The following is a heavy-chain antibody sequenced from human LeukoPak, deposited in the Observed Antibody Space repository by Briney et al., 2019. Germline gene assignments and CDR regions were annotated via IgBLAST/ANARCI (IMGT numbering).Heavy chain of an antibody. V-gene: IGHV4-4*07. CDR1: GGSISSYY. CDR3: ARHSGGPYYYDSSGYNNWFDP. Sequence: SETLSLTCTVSGGSISSYYWSWIRQPAGKGLEWIGRIYTSGSTNYNPSLKSRVTMSVDTSKNQFSLKLSSVTAADTAVYYCARHSGGPYYYDSSGYNNWFDPWGQGTLVTVSS. CDR2: IYTSGST. J-gene: IGHJ5*02. D-gene: IGHD3-22*01.